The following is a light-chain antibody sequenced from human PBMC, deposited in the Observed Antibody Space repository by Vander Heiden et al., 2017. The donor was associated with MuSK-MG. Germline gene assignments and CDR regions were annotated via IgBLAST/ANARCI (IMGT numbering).Light chain of an antibody. CDR2: RTS. J-gene: IGKJ1*01. V-gene: IGKV1-5*03. CDR1: DDINGW. Sequence: IQLTQSPPTLSASVGDRVTITCRASDDINGWLAWYQQKPGRAPHLLIYRTSNLEDGVPSRFSGSGSGTEFTLTISSLQADDFATYYCQQYKHFSSGWTFGRGTRVDI. CDR3: QQYKHFSSGWT.